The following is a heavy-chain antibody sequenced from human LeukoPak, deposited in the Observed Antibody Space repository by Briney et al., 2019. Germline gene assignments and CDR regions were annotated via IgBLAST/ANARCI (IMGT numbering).Heavy chain of an antibody. CDR3: ARFDSGLRRPSV. Sequence: PSQTLSLTCAISGDSVSSNSAVWSWIRQSPSRHLEWLGRTYYRSKWYNDYAVFVKSRITINPDTSKNQFSLQLNSVIPEDTAVYYCARFDSGLRRPSVWGKGTTVTVSS. D-gene: IGHD2-21*01. V-gene: IGHV6-1*01. CDR2: TYYRSKWYN. J-gene: IGHJ6*04. CDR1: GDSVSSNSAV.